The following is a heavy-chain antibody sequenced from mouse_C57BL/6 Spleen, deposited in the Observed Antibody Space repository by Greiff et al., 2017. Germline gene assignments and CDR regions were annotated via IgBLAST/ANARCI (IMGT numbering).Heavy chain of an antibody. CDR1: GYAFSSYW. D-gene: IGHD1-1*01. J-gene: IGHJ3*01. Sequence: QVQLQQSGAELVKPGASVKISCKASGYAFSSYWMNWVKQRPGKGLEWIGQIYPGDGDTNYNGKFKGKATLTADKSSSTAYMQLSSLTSEDSAVYFCAREDYYGSSPAWFAYWGQGTLVTVSA. CDR3: AREDYYGSSPAWFAY. CDR2: IYPGDGDT. V-gene: IGHV1-80*01.